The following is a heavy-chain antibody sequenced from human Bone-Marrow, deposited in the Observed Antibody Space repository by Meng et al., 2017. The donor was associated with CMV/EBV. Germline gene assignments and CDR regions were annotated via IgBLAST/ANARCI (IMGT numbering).Heavy chain of an antibody. CDR1: GFIFRDYY. CDR3: ARWGREYQVRRRGMNV. J-gene: IGHJ6*02. V-gene: IGHV3-11*01. CDR2: ISDTGSTI. Sequence: GGSLRLSCAASGFIFRDYYMSWIRQAPGKGLEWVSYISDTGSTIYYADSVKGRFTISRDNAKNSLYLQMNSLRVEDTAVYHCARWGREYQVRRRGMNVWGQGTTVTVSS. D-gene: IGHD2-2*01.